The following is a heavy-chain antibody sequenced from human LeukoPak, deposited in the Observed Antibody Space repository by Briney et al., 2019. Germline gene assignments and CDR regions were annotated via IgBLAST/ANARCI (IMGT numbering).Heavy chain of an antibody. D-gene: IGHD2-15*01. CDR1: GGTFSSYA. Sequence: ASVKVSCKASGGTFSSYAINWVRQAPGQGLEWMGGIIPIFGTANYAQKFQGRVTITADKSTSTAYMELSSLRSEDTAVYYCARDYCSGGSCHYYNWFDPWGQGTLVTVSS. CDR3: ARDYCSGGSCHYYNWFDP. J-gene: IGHJ5*02. CDR2: IIPIFGTA. V-gene: IGHV1-69*06.